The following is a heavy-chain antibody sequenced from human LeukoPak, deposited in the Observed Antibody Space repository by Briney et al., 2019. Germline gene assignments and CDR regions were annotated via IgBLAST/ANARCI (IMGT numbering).Heavy chain of an antibody. CDR1: GXTFSSYS. CDR3: ARASSGYNAFDI. Sequence: GGSLRLSCAASGXTFSSYSMNWVRQAPGKGLEWVSSISSSSSSYIYYADSVKGRFTISRDNAKNSLYLQMNSLRAEDTAVYYCARASSGYNAFDIWGQGTMVTVSS. J-gene: IGHJ3*02. CDR2: ISSSSSSYI. D-gene: IGHD3-22*01. V-gene: IGHV3-21*01.